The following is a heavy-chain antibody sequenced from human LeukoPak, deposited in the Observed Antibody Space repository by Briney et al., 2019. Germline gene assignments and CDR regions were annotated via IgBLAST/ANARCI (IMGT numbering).Heavy chain of an antibody. CDR1: GITFTNAW. CDR2: IESKTDGART. Sequence: GGSLRLSYAASGITFTNAWMTWVRQAPGKGLEWLGRIESKTDGARTDYAAPVKGRFTFSRDASKNTVYLQMDSLKTEDTAVYYCTTGTETNDYWGQGTLVTVSS. J-gene: IGHJ4*02. V-gene: IGHV3-15*04. CDR3: TTGTETNDY. D-gene: IGHD1-7*01.